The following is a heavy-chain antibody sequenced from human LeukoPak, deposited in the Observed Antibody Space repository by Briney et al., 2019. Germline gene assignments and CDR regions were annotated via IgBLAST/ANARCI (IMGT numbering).Heavy chain of an antibody. D-gene: IGHD3-3*01. CDR3: ARDIYYDFWSGYFPVGYYYGMDV. CDR2: FSGAGDYT. J-gene: IGHJ6*02. Sequence: GGSLRLSCAASGFTFSSYAMSWVRQAPGKGLEWVSSFSGAGDYTHSADSVKGRFTISRDNSKNTLYLQMNSLRAEDTAVYYCARDIYYDFWSGYFPVGYYYGMDVWGQGTTVTVSS. CDR1: GFTFSSYA. V-gene: IGHV3-23*01.